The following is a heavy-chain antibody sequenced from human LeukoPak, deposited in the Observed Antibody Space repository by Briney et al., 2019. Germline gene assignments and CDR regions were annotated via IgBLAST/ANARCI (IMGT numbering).Heavy chain of an antibody. D-gene: IGHD5-18*01. V-gene: IGHV4-59*08. Sequence: SETLSLTCTVSGGSISSYYWSWIRQPPGKGLEWIGYIYYSGSTYYNPSPKSRVTISVDTSKNQFSLKLSSVTAADTAVYYCARDTAMVFFGYWGQGTLVTVSS. CDR3: ARDTAMVFFGY. J-gene: IGHJ4*02. CDR2: IYYSGST. CDR1: GGSISSYY.